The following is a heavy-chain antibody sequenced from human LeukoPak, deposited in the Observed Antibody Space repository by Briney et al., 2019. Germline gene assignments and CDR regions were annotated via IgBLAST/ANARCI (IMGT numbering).Heavy chain of an antibody. CDR3: ARETRVRRTDY. D-gene: IGHD2-21*01. V-gene: IGHV3-11*04. Sequence: GGSLRLSCAASGFTFSDYYMSWIRQAPGKGLEWLSYISSSGTTIYYADSVKGRFTISRDNAKNSLYLQMNSLRAEDTAVYYCARETRVRRTDYWGQGILVTVSS. J-gene: IGHJ4*02. CDR2: ISSSGTTI. CDR1: GFTFSDYY.